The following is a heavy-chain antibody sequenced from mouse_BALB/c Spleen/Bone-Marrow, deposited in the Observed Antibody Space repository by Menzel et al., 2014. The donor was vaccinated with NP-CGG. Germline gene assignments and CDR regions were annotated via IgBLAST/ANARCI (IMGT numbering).Heavy chain of an antibody. J-gene: IGHJ1*01. Sequence: VQLQQPGPELVKPGASVKMSCKASGYIFTDYYMKWVKLSPGKSLEWIGDINPINGDTFYNQKFKGKATLTVDISSSTAYMQLDSLTSEDSAVYYCAMWMRLYWYFDVWGAGTTVTVSS. CDR2: INPINGDT. V-gene: IGHV1-26*01. CDR3: AMWMRLYWYFDV. CDR1: GYIFTDYY.